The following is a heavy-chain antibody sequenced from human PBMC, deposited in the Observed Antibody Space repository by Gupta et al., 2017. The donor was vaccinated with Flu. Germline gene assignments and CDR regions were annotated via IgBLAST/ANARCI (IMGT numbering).Heavy chain of an antibody. CDR1: GGSISYYY. CDR2: VHISGTI. V-gene: IGHV4-4*07. Sequence: QVQLQESGPGLVKPSETLSLTCTVSGGSISYYYWSWIRQPAGKGLEWIGRVHISGTINYNPSLKRRGTMSIDTSKNQFSLKLSSVSAAEKDVYYCARVAYDRSGDDGGNAFHVWGQGTMVTVSS. D-gene: IGHD3-22*01. CDR3: ARVAYDRSGDDGGNAFHV. J-gene: IGHJ3*01.